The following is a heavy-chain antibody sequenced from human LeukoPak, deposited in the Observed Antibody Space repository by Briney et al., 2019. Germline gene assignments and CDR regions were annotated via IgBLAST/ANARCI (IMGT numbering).Heavy chain of an antibody. CDR1: GFTFSSYH. CDR2: ISSSSSTI. J-gene: IGHJ4*02. D-gene: IGHD3-22*01. CDR3: ARAQYYSDSTGYYYLPY. V-gene: IGHV3-48*01. Sequence: GGSLRLSCVGSGFTFSSYHMNWVRQAPGKGLEWVSYISSSSSTIYYADSVKGRFTISRDNAKNSLYLQTNSLRAEDTAVYYCARAQYYSDSTGYYYLPYWGQGTLVTVSS.